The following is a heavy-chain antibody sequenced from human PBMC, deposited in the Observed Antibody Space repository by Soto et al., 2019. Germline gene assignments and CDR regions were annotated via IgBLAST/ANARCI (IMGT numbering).Heavy chain of an antibody. CDR2: TYYRSKWYN. J-gene: IGHJ5*02. V-gene: IGHV6-1*01. Sequence: SQTLSLTFAISGDSVSSNSAAWNWIRQSPSRGLEWLGRTYYRSKWYNDYAVSVKSRITINPDTSKNQFSLQLNSGTPEDTSLYYCARVDRYGSSWNTHCSDLVDPWGQGYLVTSP. CDR1: GDSVSSNSAA. D-gene: IGHD6-13*01. CDR3: ARVDRYGSSWNTHCSDLVDP.